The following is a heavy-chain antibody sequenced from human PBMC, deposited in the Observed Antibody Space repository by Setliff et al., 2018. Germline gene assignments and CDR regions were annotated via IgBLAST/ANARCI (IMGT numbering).Heavy chain of an antibody. Sequence: SETLSLTCNVSGDSISGTYYWSWIRQPPGKGLEFIGYVYYSGTANYDPSLESRAIMSVDASKNQISLKLNSVTAADTAVYYCAKGGTYRYFDFWGQGALVTVSS. J-gene: IGHJ4*02. CDR1: GDSISGTYY. CDR3: AKGGTYRYFDF. V-gene: IGHV4-59*01. D-gene: IGHD1-26*01. CDR2: VYYSGTA.